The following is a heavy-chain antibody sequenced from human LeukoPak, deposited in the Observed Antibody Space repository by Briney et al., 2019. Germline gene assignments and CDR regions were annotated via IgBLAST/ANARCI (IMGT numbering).Heavy chain of an antibody. CDR1: GYTFTSYD. D-gene: IGHD3-10*01. CDR2: MNPNSGNT. CDR3: AAGVDLWFGELVEAFDI. J-gene: IGHJ3*02. V-gene: IGHV1-8*01. Sequence: ASVKVSCKASGYTFTSYDINWVRQATGQGLEWMGWMNPNSGNTGYAQKFQGRVTMTRNTSISTAYMELSSLRSEDTAVYYCAAGVDLWFGELVEAFDIWGQGTMVTVSS.